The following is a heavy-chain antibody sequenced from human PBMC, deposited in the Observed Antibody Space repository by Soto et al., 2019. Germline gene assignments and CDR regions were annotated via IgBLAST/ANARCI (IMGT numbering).Heavy chain of an antibody. V-gene: IGHV3-30*18. Sequence: GGSLRLSCAASGFTFSSYGMHWVRQAPGKGLEWVAVISYDGSNKYYADSVKGRFTISRDNSKNTLYLQMNSLRAEDTAVYYCAKHQGWWFRLTYYFDYWGQGTLVTVSS. CDR1: GFTFSSYG. CDR3: AKHQGWWFRLTYYFDY. J-gene: IGHJ4*02. D-gene: IGHD2-15*01. CDR2: ISYDGSNK.